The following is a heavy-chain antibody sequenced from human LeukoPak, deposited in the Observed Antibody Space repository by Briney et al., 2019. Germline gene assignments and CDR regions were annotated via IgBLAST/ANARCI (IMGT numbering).Heavy chain of an antibody. CDR3: ARERHCSSTSCLYYYYGMDV. Sequence: ASVKVSCKASGYTFTGYYMHWVRQAPGQGLEWMGWINPNSGSTNYAQKFQGRVTMTRDTSISTAYMELSRLRSDDTAVYYCARERHCSSTSCLYYYYGMDVWGQGTTVTVSS. D-gene: IGHD2-2*01. CDR1: GYTFTGYY. J-gene: IGHJ6*02. V-gene: IGHV1-2*02. CDR2: INPNSGST.